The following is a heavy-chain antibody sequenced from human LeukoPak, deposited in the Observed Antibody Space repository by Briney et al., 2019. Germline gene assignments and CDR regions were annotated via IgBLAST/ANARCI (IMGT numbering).Heavy chain of an antibody. V-gene: IGHV4-38-2*01. J-gene: IGHJ4*02. CDR2: IYHSGST. D-gene: IGHD3-10*01. CDR1: GYSISSGYY. CDR3: ARLSQLWFGELLPFVDY. Sequence: ASETLSLTCAVSGYSISSGYYWGWIRQPPGKGLEWTGSIYHSGSTYYNPSLKSRVTISVDTSKNQFSLKLSSVTAADTAVYYCARLSQLWFGELLPFVDYWGQGTLVTVSS.